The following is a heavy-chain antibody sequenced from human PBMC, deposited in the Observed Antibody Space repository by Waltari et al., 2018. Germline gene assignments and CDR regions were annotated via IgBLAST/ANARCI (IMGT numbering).Heavy chain of an antibody. D-gene: IGHD3-9*01. V-gene: IGHV3-11*01. CDR3: VRDERWLHLIGTFDS. J-gene: IGHJ4*02. CDR1: GFPFSDYC. CDR2: ISGIGSTT. Sequence: QVLLVESGGGLVKHGGSLRLSCAASGFPFSDYCMSWVRQAPGKGLEWVSHISGIGSTTNYAASVKGRFTISRDNAKNSVFLQLNSLRADDTAMYYCVRDERWLHLIGTFDSWGQGTLVTVSS.